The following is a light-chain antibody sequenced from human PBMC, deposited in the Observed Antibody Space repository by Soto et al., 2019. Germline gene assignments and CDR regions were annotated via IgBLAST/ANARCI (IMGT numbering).Light chain of an antibody. J-gene: IGLJ1*01. CDR2: DVS. V-gene: IGLV2-14*01. CDR3: SSYTSATTYV. Sequence: QSALTQPASVSGSPGQSITISCTGTSSDVGAYNYDSWYQQYPGEAPKVIIYDVSHRPAGVSNRFSGSKSGNTASLIISGLQTQDEADYYCSSYTSATTYVFGTGTKLTVL. CDR1: SSDVGAYNY.